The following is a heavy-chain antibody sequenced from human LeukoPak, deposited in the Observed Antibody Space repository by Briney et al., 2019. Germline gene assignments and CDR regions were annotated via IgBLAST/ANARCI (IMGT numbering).Heavy chain of an antibody. V-gene: IGHV3-23*01. Sequence: GGSLRLSCAASGFTFSSHDMSWVRQAPGKGLEWVSGIRSGGGSSFYADSVKGRFTISRDNPKNTLYLQMSSLRAEDTAVYYCAKGPPFSSSWYFDYWAQGTLVTVSS. D-gene: IGHD6-13*01. J-gene: IGHJ4*02. CDR3: AKGPPFSSSWYFDY. CDR1: GFTFSSHD. CDR2: IRSGGGSS.